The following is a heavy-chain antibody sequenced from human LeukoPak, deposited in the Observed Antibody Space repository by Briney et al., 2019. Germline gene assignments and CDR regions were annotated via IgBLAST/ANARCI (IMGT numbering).Heavy chain of an antibody. D-gene: IGHD3-3*01. Sequence: TGGSLRLSCAASGFTFSSYGMSWVRQAPGKGLEWVAVISYDGSNKYYADSVKGRFTISRDNSKNTLYLQMNSLRAEDTAVYYCAKESILEWLLYGPFDYWGQGTLVTVSS. CDR1: GFTFSSYG. V-gene: IGHV3-30*18. CDR3: AKESILEWLLYGPFDY. CDR2: ISYDGSNK. J-gene: IGHJ4*02.